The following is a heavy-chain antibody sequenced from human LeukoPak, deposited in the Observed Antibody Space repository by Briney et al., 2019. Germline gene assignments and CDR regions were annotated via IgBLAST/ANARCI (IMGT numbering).Heavy chain of an antibody. J-gene: IGHJ4*01. D-gene: IGHD3-9*01. V-gene: IGHV4-30-4*01. CDR3: ARVNFGNIFFY. CDR1: GGSISSAYYY. CDR2: IYYSGNT. Sequence: SETLSLTCTVSGGSISSAYYYWSWIRQPPGKGLEWIGYIYYSGNTYYNPSLKSRVSLSVDTSKNQFSLKLSSVTAADTAVYYCARVNFGNIFFYWVQVTLLTVAS.